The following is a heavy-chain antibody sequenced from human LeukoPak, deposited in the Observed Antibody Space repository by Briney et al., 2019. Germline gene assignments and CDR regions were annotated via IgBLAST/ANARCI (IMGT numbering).Heavy chain of an antibody. D-gene: IGHD4-17*01. CDR3: ARTPDYGDYAGNYFDY. V-gene: IGHV3-11*01. CDR1: GFTFSDYY. CDR2: ISSSGSTI. Sequence: PGGSLRLSCAASGFTFSDYYMSWIRQAPGKGLGWVSYISSSGSTIYYADSVKGRFTISRDNAKNSLYLQMNSLRAEDTAVYYCARTPDYGDYAGNYFDYWGQGTLVTVSS. J-gene: IGHJ4*02.